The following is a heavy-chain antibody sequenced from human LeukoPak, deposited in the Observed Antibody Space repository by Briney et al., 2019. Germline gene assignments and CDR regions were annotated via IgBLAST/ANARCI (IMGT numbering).Heavy chain of an antibody. Sequence: ASVKLSCKPAGYTLTGDYMHWVRQAPGQVLEWVGWINPNSGGTNYAQKVQGRVTMTRDTSITTAYMEPSRLRSDDTAVYYCAREAGGDSSGYYLFDYWGQGTLVTVSS. CDR1: GYTLTGDY. D-gene: IGHD3-22*01. CDR3: AREAGGDSSGYYLFDY. CDR2: INPNSGGT. V-gene: IGHV1-2*02. J-gene: IGHJ4*02.